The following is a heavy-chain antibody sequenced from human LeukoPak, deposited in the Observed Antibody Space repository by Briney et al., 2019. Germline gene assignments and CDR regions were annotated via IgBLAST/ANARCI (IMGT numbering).Heavy chain of an antibody. Sequence: GGSLTLSCAASGFTFDDYGMSWVRQAPGKGLEWVSGINWNGGSTGYADSVKGRFTISRDNAKNSLYLQMNSLRAEDTALYYCARVWGYDFWSGSPMDVWGKGTTVTVSS. V-gene: IGHV3-20*04. J-gene: IGHJ6*04. D-gene: IGHD3-3*01. CDR2: INWNGGST. CDR3: ARVWGYDFWSGSPMDV. CDR1: GFTFDDYG.